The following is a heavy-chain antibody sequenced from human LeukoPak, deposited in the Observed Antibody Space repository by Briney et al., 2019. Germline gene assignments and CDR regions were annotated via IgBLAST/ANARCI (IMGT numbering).Heavy chain of an antibody. D-gene: IGHD3-22*01. J-gene: IGHJ5*02. CDR2: INTNTGNP. V-gene: IGHV7-4-1*02. Sequence: GASVKVSCKASGYTFTSYAMNWVRQAPGQGLEWMGWINTNTGNPTYAQGFTGRFVFSLDTSVSTAYLQISSLKAEDTAVYYCARDRAKHYYDSSGYYSDWFDPWGQGTLVTVSS. CDR3: ARDRAKHYYDSSGYYSDWFDP. CDR1: GYTFTSYA.